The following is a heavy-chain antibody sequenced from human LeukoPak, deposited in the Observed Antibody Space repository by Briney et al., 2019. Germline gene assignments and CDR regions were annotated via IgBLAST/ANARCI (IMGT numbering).Heavy chain of an antibody. CDR1: GFTFTTYS. Sequence: PGGSLRLSCEASGFTFTTYSMTWVRQAPGKGLEWVSSISSSSSYIYYADSVKGRFTISRDNAKNSLYLQMNSLRAEDTAVYYCARNSIVVVPAAAYYYYYYMDVWGKGTTVTISS. V-gene: IGHV3-21*01. CDR2: ISSSSSYI. J-gene: IGHJ6*03. D-gene: IGHD2-2*01. CDR3: ARNSIVVVPAAAYYYYYYMDV.